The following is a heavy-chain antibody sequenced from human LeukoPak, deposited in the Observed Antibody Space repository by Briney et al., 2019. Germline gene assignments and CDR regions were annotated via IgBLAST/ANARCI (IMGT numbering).Heavy chain of an antibody. V-gene: IGHV1-46*01. Sequence: ASVKVSCKASGYTFTSYYMHGVRQAPGQGLEWMGIINPSGGSTSYAQKFQGRVTMTRDTSTSTVYMELSSLRSEDTAVYYCSSDLFARVTTNWFDRWGQRTLVTVSS. CDR1: GYTFTSYY. CDR3: SSDLFARVTTNWFDR. D-gene: IGHD4-17*01. J-gene: IGHJ5*02. CDR2: INPSGGST.